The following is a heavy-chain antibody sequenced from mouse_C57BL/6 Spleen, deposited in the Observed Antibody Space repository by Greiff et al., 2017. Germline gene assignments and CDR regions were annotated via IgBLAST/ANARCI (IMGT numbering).Heavy chain of an antibody. D-gene: IGHD1-1*01. Sequence: VQLQQSGPELVKPGASVKISCKASGYSFTGYYMNWVKQSPEKSLEWIGEINPSTGGTTYNQKFKAKATLTVDKSSSTASMQLKSLTSEDSAVYYCAREGTTDYYAMDYWGQGTSVTVSS. J-gene: IGHJ4*01. CDR2: INPSTGGT. CDR3: AREGTTDYYAMDY. V-gene: IGHV1-42*01. CDR1: GYSFTGYY.